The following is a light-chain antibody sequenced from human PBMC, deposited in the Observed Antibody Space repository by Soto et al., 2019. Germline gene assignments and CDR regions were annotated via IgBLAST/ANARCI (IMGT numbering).Light chain of an antibody. CDR3: QQRRTWPPLT. J-gene: IGKJ4*01. CDR2: DAS. CDR1: QSIDRY. Sequence: EVVLTQSPGTLSLSPGERATLSCRASQSIDRYLVWYQQKPGQAPRLLIYDASNRATGIPARFSGSGSGTEFLLTITSLEPEDSAVYYCQQRRTWPPLTFGGGTRVEIK. V-gene: IGKV3-11*01.